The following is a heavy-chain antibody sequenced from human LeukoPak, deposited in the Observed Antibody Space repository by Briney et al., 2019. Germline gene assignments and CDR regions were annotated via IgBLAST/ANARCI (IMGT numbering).Heavy chain of an antibody. CDR1: GFTFSSYS. Sequence: GSLRLSCAASGFTFSSYSMNWVRQAPGKGLEWVSSISSSSSYIYYADSVKGRFTISRDNAKNSLYLQMNSLRAEDTAVYYCARMGSEWFGTFDYWGQGTLVTVSS. CDR3: ARMGSEWFGTFDY. CDR2: ISSSSSYI. V-gene: IGHV3-21*01. J-gene: IGHJ4*02. D-gene: IGHD3-10*01.